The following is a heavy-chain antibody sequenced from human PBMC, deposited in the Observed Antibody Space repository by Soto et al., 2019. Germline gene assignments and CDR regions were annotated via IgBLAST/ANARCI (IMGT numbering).Heavy chain of an antibody. V-gene: IGHV6-1*01. Sequence: QVQLQQSGPGLVKPSQTLSLTCAIYGDSVSTYSATWDWIRQSPSRGLEWLGRTYYRSKWYNDYAASVKGRITITPSTSNNHLSLQLNSVTPVDTAVYYCARLIGNSWLDSWGQGTLVTVSS. CDR2: TYYRSKWYN. CDR1: GDSVSTYSAT. D-gene: IGHD2-8*01. J-gene: IGHJ5*01. CDR3: ARLIGNSWLDS.